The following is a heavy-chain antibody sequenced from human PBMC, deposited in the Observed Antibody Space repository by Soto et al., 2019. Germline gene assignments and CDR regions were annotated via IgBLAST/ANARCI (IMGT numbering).Heavy chain of an antibody. D-gene: IGHD6-19*01. J-gene: IGHJ4*02. CDR2: IKSKTDGGTT. V-gene: IGHV3-15*01. CDR3: TTDPEGPQWLVRGESDY. CDR1: GFTFSNAW. Sequence: NPGGSLRLSCAASGFTFSNAWMSWVRQAPGKGLEWVGRIKSKTDGGTTDYAAPVKGRFTISRDDSKNTLYLQMNSLKTEDTAVYYCTTDPEGPQWLVRGESDYWGQGTLVTAPQ.